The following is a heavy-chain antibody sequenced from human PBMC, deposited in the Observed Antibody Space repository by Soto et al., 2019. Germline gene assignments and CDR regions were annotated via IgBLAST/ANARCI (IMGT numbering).Heavy chain of an antibody. CDR1: GTSISNSNW. Sequence: QVQLQESGPGLVEPSGTLSLTCAVSGTSISNSNWWSWVRQSPGKGLEWIGEIYHSGTTNCNPSLKSRLTISVDKSKNQFFLRLTSVTAADTAVYYCAVPGAGDFDYWGQGTLVTASS. CDR3: AVPGAGDFDY. CDR2: IYHSGTT. J-gene: IGHJ4*02. D-gene: IGHD6-13*01. V-gene: IGHV4-4*02.